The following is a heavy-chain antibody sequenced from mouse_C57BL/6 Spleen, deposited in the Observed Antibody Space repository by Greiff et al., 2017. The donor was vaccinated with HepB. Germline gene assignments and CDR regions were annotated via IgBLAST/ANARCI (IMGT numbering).Heavy chain of an antibody. CDR1: GYTFTDYY. CDR3: ARGGRGGFAY. V-gene: IGHV1-26*01. J-gene: IGHJ3*01. CDR2: INPNNGGT. Sequence: EVQLQQSGPELVKPGASVKISCKASGYTFTDYYMNWVKQSHGKSLEWIGDINPNNGGTSYNQKFKGKATLTVDKSSSTAYMELRSLTSEDSAVYYGARGGRGGFAYWGQGTLVTVSA.